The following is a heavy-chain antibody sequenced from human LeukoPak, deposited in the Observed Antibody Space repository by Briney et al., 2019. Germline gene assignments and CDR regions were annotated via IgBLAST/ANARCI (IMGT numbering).Heavy chain of an antibody. CDR1: GFTLSAYW. CDR2: IEGDGNRI. V-gene: IGHV3-74*01. J-gene: IGHJ4*02. CDR3: AKGSN. Sequence: PGGSLRLSCAASGFTLSAYWMHWVRQAPGKGLMWVSRIEGDGNRITYADSVKGRFTISRDNAKNTLYLQMNSLRAEDTAVYYCAKGSNWGQGTLVTVSS.